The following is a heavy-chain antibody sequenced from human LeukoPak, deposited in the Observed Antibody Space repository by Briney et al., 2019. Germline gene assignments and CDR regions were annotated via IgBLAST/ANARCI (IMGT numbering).Heavy chain of an antibody. V-gene: IGHV3-21*01. J-gene: IGHJ1*01. CDR3: ARVPATVSDEYFQH. CDR2: ISSSSSYI. D-gene: IGHD4-17*01. Sequence: GGPLRLSCAASGFTFSSYSMNWVRQAPARGLPWVSSISSSSSYIYYAHSVKGRFTISRDNAKNSLYLQMNSLRAEDTAVYYCARVPATVSDEYFQHWGQGTLVTVSS. CDR1: GFTFSSYS.